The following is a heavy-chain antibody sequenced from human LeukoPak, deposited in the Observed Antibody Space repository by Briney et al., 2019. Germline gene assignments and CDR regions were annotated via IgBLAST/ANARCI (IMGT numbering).Heavy chain of an antibody. J-gene: IGHJ4*02. Sequence: SETLSLTCAVYGGSFSGYYWSWIRQPPGMGLEWIGEINHSGSTNYNPSLKSRVTISVDTSKNQFSLKLSSVTAADTAVYYCARGAGPAVAGTRNFDYWGQGTLVTVSS. CDR2: INHSGST. V-gene: IGHV4-34*01. D-gene: IGHD6-19*01. CDR1: GGSFSGYY. CDR3: ARGAGPAVAGTRNFDY.